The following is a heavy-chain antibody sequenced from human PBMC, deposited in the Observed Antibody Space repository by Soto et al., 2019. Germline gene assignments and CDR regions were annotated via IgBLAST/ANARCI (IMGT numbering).Heavy chain of an antibody. CDR3: ARTHSTGTTLPDVFHI. CDR1: GITFSSYG. J-gene: IGHJ3*02. D-gene: IGHD1-1*01. CDR2: IWYDGSKT. V-gene: IGHV3-33*01. Sequence: GGSLRLSCAASGITFSSYGMHWVRQAPGKGLEWVAIIWYDGSKTYYADSVKGRFTISRDNSKNTLYLQMNSLRVEDTAVYYCARTHSTGTTLPDVFHIGGQGKMVTVSS.